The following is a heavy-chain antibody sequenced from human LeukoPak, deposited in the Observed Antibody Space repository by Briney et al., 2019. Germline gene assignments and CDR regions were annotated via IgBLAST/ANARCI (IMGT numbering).Heavy chain of an antibody. V-gene: IGHV1-46*01. Sequence: ASVKVSCKASGYTFTSYYMHWVRQAPGQGLEWMGIINPSGGSTSYAQKFQGRVTMTRDTSTSTVYMELSSLRSDDTAVYYCARDFGGYSGYGLFDYWGQGTLVTVSS. CDR2: INPSGGST. D-gene: IGHD5-12*01. CDR1: GYTFTSYY. J-gene: IGHJ4*02. CDR3: ARDFGGYSGYGLFDY.